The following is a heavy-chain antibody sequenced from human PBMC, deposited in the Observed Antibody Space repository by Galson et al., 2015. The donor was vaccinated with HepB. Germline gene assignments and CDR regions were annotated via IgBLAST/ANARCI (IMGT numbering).Heavy chain of an antibody. D-gene: IGHD2-2*02. CDR1: GGTFSSYT. CDR3: ARDNCSSTSCYSFDY. Sequence: SVKVSCKASGGTFSSYTISWVRQAPGQGLEWMGRIIPILGIANYAQKFQGRVTITADKSTSTAYMELSSLRSEDTAVYYCARDNCSSTSCYSFDYWGQGTLVTVSS. V-gene: IGHV1-69*04. CDR2: IIPILGIA. J-gene: IGHJ4*02.